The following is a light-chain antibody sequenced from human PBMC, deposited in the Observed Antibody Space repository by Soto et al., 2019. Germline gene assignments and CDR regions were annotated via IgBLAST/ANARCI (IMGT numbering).Light chain of an antibody. CDR2: EVS. Sequence: TQPASVSGSPGQSITISCTGTSSDDGSYNLVSWYQQHPGKAPKLMIYEVSKRPSGVSNRFSGSKSGNTASLTISGXXXXXXADYXXCSYXGXSXXVLGTGTKVTVL. J-gene: IGLJ1*01. CDR1: SSDDGSYNL. CDR3: CSYXGXSXXV. V-gene: IGLV2-23*02.